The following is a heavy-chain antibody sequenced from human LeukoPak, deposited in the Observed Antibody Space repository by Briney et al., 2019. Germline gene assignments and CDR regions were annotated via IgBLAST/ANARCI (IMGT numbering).Heavy chain of an antibody. CDR1: GGSISSGSYF. Sequence: PSETLSLTCTVSGGSISSGSYFWSWLRQPAGKGLEWIGRIYTNGGPSYNPSLKSRITISPDTSKNQFSLKLSSVTAADTAVYYCARELAGYGKLDYWGQGILVTVSS. J-gene: IGHJ4*02. CDR2: IYTNGGP. V-gene: IGHV4-61*02. D-gene: IGHD5-12*01. CDR3: ARELAGYGKLDY.